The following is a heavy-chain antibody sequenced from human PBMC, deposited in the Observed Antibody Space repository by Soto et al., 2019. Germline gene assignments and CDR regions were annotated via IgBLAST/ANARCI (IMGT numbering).Heavy chain of an antibody. V-gene: IGHV3-30-3*01. Sequence: PGGSLRLSCAASGFPFSSYAMHWVRQAPGKGLEWVAVISYNEIKKDYADSVKGRFTISRDNSKNTLYLQMNNLRADDTAVYYCTGNGYDTYYFDYWGQGTLVTAPQ. D-gene: IGHD5-12*01. CDR3: TGNGYDTYYFDY. J-gene: IGHJ4*02. CDR1: GFPFSSYA. CDR2: ISYNEIKK.